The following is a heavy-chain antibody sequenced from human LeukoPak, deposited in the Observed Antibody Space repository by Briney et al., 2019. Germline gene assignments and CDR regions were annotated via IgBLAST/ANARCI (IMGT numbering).Heavy chain of an antibody. CDR2: FYYSGST. Sequence: SETLCLTCTVSGVSISSYCWSWIRQPPGKGLEWIGYFYYSGSTNYNPSLKSRVTISVDTSKNQFSLKLSSVTAADTAVYYCARYYCGGHCYGFDYWGQGTLVTVSS. V-gene: IGHV4-59*01. CDR1: GVSISSYC. D-gene: IGHD2-21*02. J-gene: IGHJ4*02. CDR3: ARYYCGGHCYGFDY.